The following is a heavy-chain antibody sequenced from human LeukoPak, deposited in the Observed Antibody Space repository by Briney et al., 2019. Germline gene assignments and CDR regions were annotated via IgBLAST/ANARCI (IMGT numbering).Heavy chain of an antibody. CDR2: IYYSGST. CDR1: GGSISSSSYY. J-gene: IGHJ4*02. V-gene: IGHV4-39*07. D-gene: IGHD6-13*01. CDR3: ARGRGSSWHQKGGYFDY. Sequence: PSETLSLTCTVSGGSISSSSYYWGWIRQPPGKGLEWIGSIYYSGSTYYNPSLKSRVTISVDTSKNQFSLKLSSVTAADTAVYYCARGRGSSWHQKGGYFDYWGQGTLVTVSS.